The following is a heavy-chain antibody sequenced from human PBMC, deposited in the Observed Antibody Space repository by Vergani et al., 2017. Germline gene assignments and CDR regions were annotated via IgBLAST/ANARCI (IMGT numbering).Heavy chain of an antibody. D-gene: IGHD1-1*01. Sequence: EVELVQSGPEMRKPGESLKISCKGSEYSFGNYWIGWVRQRPGKGLEWMGIIYPADSDTRYSPSFQGQVTISAAKSISTAFLQWHSLKASATALYYCARNTTYTDSWGQGTLVTVSS. V-gene: IGHV5-51*03. CDR3: ARNTTYTDS. J-gene: IGHJ4*02. CDR2: IYPADSDT. CDR1: EYSFGNYW.